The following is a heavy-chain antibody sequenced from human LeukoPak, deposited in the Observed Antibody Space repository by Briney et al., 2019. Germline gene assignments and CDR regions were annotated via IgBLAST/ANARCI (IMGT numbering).Heavy chain of an antibody. J-gene: IGHJ3*02. CDR1: GGSISSYY. D-gene: IGHD3-9*01. CDR2: IYYSGST. Sequence: SETLSLTCTVSGGSISSYYWSWIRQPPGKGLEWTGYIYYSGSTNYNPSLKSRVTISVDTSKNQFSLKLNSVTAADTAVYYCARPVVLLYFHDAFDIWGQGTMVTVSS. CDR3: ARPVVLLYFHDAFDI. V-gene: IGHV4-59*08.